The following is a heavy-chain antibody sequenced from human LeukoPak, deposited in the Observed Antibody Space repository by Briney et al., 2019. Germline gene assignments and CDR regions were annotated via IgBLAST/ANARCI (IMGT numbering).Heavy chain of an antibody. CDR2: ISYDGSNK. J-gene: IGHJ6*03. Sequence: GGSLRLSCAASGFTFSSYGMYWVRQAPGKGLEWVGAISYDGSNKYYADSVKGRFTISRDNSKNTLYLQMNSLRAEETAVYYCAKVVRSRYYYYYYYMDVWGKGTTVTVSS. D-gene: IGHD3-22*01. CDR1: GFTFSSYG. V-gene: IGHV3-30*01. CDR3: AKVVRSRYYYYYYYMDV.